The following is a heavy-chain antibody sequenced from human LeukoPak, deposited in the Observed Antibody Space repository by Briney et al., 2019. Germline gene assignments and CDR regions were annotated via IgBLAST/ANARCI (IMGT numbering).Heavy chain of an antibody. V-gene: IGHV3-20*04. CDR3: ARVGVTSSWYDLTPYYYYYMDV. CDR1: GFTFDDYG. CDR2: INWNGGST. Sequence: GGSLRLSCAASGFTFDDYGMSWVRQAPGKGLEWVSGINWNGGSTGYADSVKGRFTISRDNAKNSLYLQMNSLRAEDTALYYCARVGVTSSWYDLTPYYYYYMDVWGKGTTVTVSS. D-gene: IGHD6-13*01. J-gene: IGHJ6*03.